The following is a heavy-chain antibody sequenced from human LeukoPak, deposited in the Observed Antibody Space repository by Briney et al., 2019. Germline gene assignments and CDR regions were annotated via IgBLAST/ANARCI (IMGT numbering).Heavy chain of an antibody. Sequence: KPGGSLRLSCAASGFTFSSYSMNWVRQAPGKGLEWVSSISSSSSYIYYADSVKGLFTISRDNAKNSLYLQMNSLRAEDTAVYYCARGRIMITFGGVIVIPRYDYWGQGTLVTVSS. J-gene: IGHJ4*02. CDR3: ARGRIMITFGGVIVIPRYDY. CDR1: GFTFSSYS. CDR2: ISSSSSYI. V-gene: IGHV3-21*01. D-gene: IGHD3-16*02.